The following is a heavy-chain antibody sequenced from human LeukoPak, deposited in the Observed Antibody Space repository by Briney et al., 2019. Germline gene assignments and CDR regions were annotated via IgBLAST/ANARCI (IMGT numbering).Heavy chain of an antibody. CDR2: ISSSSSYR. CDR3: ARDNDFGVDY. J-gene: IGHJ4*02. Sequence: PGGSLRLSCAASGFNYSSYSLNWVRQVPGKGLEWVSYISSSSSYRYYADSVKGRFTISRDNAKITLYLQMDSLRAEYTAVYYCARDNDFGVDYWGQGTLVTVSS. CDR1: GFNYSSYS. D-gene: IGHD4-17*01. V-gene: IGHV3-21*01.